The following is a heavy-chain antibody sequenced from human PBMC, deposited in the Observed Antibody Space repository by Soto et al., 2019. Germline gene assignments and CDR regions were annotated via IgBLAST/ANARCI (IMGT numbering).Heavy chain of an antibody. D-gene: IGHD1-26*01. CDR2: IYHSGNT. V-gene: IGHV4-4*02. CDR3: ATLPPRVVASLLPIPT. J-gene: IGHJ5*02. CDR1: GGSISSSNW. Sequence: VQLRQSGPGLVKPSGTLSLTCAVSGGSISSSNWWTWVRQAPGKGLEWIGEIYHSGNTYYNPSLKGRVTLTVDTSNHQFSLRLNSVPAADPAVYYCATLPPRVVASLLPIPTWGQGTLVTVSS.